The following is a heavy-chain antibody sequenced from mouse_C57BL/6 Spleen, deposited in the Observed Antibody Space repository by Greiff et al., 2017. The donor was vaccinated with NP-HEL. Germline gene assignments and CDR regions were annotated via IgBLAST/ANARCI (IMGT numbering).Heavy chain of an antibody. J-gene: IGHJ4*01. Sequence: VQLQQSGPELVKPGASVKISCKASGYSFTGYYMHWVKQSSEKSLEWIGEINPSTGGTSYNQKFKGKATLTVDKSSSTAYMQLKSLTSEDSAVYYCASPLMSYYAMDYWGQGTSVTVSS. CDR3: ASPLMSYYAMDY. V-gene: IGHV1-43*01. D-gene: IGHD2-3*01. CDR2: INPSTGGT. CDR1: GYSFTGYY.